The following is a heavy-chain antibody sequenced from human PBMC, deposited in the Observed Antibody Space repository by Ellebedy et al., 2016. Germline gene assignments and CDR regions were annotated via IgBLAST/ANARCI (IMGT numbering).Heavy chain of an antibody. Sequence: GGSLRLSCAASGFTFSAYAMHWVRQAPGKGLEWVTLVSYDGYDKYYADSVEGRFTISRDNSKNTLYLEMNSLRAEDTAVYYCAKEYISGAFHYYGMDVWGQGTTVTVSS. CDR1: GFTFSAYA. CDR2: VSYDGYDK. CDR3: AKEYISGAFHYYGMDV. V-gene: IGHV3-30*04. D-gene: IGHD1-26*01. J-gene: IGHJ6*02.